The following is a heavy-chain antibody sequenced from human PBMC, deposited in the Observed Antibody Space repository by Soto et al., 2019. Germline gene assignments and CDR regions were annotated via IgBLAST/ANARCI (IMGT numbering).Heavy chain of an antibody. Sequence: PSETLSLTCTVSGGSMSSYYWTWLRRSPGRGLEWIGYISYSGSTYYNPSLKSRVTISADTSKNQFSLRMNPMIAADTAVYYCARADPDASVGYWGQGTLVTVSS. CDR1: GGSMSSYY. D-gene: IGHD2-15*01. CDR3: ARADPDASVGY. V-gene: IGHV4-59*01. CDR2: ISYSGST. J-gene: IGHJ4*02.